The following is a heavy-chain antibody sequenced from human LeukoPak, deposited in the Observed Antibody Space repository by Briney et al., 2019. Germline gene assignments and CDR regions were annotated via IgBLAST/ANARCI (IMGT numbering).Heavy chain of an antibody. CDR3: VRDTAGGLLDY. Sequence: GGSLRLSCAASGFTFDDYAMHWVRQAPGKGLEWVSRISWNSGTIDYVDSVKGRFTISRDNAKNCLYLQMNSLRAEDTALYYCVRDTAGGLLDYWGQGTLVTVSS. CDR2: ISWNSGTI. CDR1: GFTFDDYA. J-gene: IGHJ4*02. V-gene: IGHV3-9*01. D-gene: IGHD6-13*01.